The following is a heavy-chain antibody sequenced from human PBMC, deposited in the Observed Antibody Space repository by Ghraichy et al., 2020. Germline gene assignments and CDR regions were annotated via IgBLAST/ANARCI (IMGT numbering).Heavy chain of an antibody. V-gene: IGHV3-21*01. CDR1: GFTFCDYS. J-gene: IGHJ5*02. Sequence: GGSLRLSCTASGFTFCDYSMIWVRQAPGKGLEWVSSISRRSSPTYYADSVQGRFTISRDNAKNSVYLQMNSLRAEDTALYYCVRQVGDDSSNWFDPWGQGTLVTVSS. CDR2: ISRRSSPT. CDR3: VRQVGDDSSNWFDP. D-gene: IGHD5-18*01.